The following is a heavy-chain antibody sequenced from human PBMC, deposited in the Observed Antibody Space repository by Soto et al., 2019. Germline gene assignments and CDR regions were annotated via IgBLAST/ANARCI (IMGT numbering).Heavy chain of an antibody. V-gene: IGHV5-51*01. CDR3: ARREGTGWAY. D-gene: IGHD6-19*01. J-gene: IGHJ4*02. Sequence: GESLKISCKASGYIFSGYWIGWVRQMPGRGLEWMGVIYPGDPDTRYSPSFQGQVTISADKSISTAYLQWTNLKASDTAIYYCARREGTGWAYWGQGTLVTVSS. CDR1: GYIFSGYW. CDR2: IYPGDPDT.